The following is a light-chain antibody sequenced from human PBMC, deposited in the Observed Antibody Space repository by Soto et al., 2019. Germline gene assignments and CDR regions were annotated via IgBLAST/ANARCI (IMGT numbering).Light chain of an antibody. J-gene: IGLJ1*01. Sequence: QSALNQPASVSGSPGQSITISCTGTSSDVGGYNLFSLYQHHPGNTPKLMIYEGSRRPSGVSDRFSGSKSGNPASLTISGLQAEDEADYYCCSYGSSSTYVFGSGTKVNVL. V-gene: IGLV2-23*01. CDR3: CSYGSSSTYV. CDR1: SSDVGGYNL. CDR2: EGS.